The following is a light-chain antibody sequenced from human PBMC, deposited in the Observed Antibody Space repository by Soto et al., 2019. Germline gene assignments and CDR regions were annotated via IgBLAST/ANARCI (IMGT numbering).Light chain of an antibody. J-gene: IGKJ1*01. Sequence: DIQMTQSPSSLSASVGDRVTITCRASQGISNYLAWYQQKPGKVPKLLIYAASTSQSGVPSRFSRTGSGTDFTHTISILQPEDISAYDCQKYTRAPWTFGLGTQVAMK. CDR1: QGISNY. CDR2: AAS. CDR3: QKYTRAPWT. V-gene: IGKV1-27*01.